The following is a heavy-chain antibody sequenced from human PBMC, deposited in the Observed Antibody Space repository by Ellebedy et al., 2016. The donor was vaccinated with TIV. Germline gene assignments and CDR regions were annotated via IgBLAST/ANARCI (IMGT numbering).Heavy chain of an antibody. CDR2: ISASGVTA. V-gene: IGHV3-23*01. D-gene: IGHD3-10*01. Sequence: GGSLRLSCAASGVSFNKHAMTWVRQAAGKGLEWVSSISASGVTASYADSVKGRFIISSDNSRDTLYLQMNSLGAEDTAVYFCARDWSEPYYYGPETFDIWGQGTMVTVS. J-gene: IGHJ3*02. CDR3: ARDWSEPYYYGPETFDI. CDR1: GVSFNKHA.